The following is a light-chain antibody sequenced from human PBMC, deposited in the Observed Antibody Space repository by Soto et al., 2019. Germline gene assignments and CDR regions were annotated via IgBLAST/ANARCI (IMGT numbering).Light chain of an antibody. CDR2: DVS. J-gene: IGLJ2*01. CDR1: SSDIGAYNY. Sequence: QSVLTQPASVSGSPGQSITFSCTGASSDIGAYNYVSWYQQHPGKAPKLMIYDVSSRPSGVSNRFSGSKSGNTASLTISGLQAEDEADYYCSSYTSSRTVVFGGGTKLTVL. V-gene: IGLV2-14*01. CDR3: SSYTSSRTVV.